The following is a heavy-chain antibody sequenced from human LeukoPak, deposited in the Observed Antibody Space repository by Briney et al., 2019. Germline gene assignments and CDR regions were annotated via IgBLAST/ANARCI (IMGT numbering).Heavy chain of an antibody. V-gene: IGHV3-9*01. J-gene: IGHJ4*02. CDR1: GFTFDDYA. Sequence: PGRSLRLSCAAPGFTFDDYAMHWVRQAPGKGLEWVSGISWNSGSIGYADSVKGRFTISRDNAKNSLYLQMNSLRAEDTALYYCAKGHPHFNYFDYWGQGTLVTVSS. CDR3: AKGHPHFNYFDY. D-gene: IGHD2/OR15-2a*01. CDR2: ISWNSGSI.